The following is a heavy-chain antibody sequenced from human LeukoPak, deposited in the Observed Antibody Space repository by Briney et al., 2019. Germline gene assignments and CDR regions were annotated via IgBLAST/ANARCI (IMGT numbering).Heavy chain of an antibody. V-gene: IGHV1-69*04. J-gene: IGHJ4*02. Sequence: EASVKVSCKASRGTFSSYAISWVRQAPGQGLEWMGRIIPILGIANYAQKFQGRVTITADKSTSTAYMELSSLRSEDTAVYYCARCSGGSCGDYWGQGTLVTVSS. CDR1: RGTFSSYA. D-gene: IGHD2-15*01. CDR3: ARCSGGSCGDY. CDR2: IIPILGIA.